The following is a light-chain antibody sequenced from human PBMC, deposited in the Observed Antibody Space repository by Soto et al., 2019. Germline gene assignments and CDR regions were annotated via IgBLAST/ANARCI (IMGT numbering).Light chain of an antibody. CDR3: QQYNNWPRGT. V-gene: IGKV3-15*01. Sequence: EIVMTQSPATLSVSPGERATLSCRASQSDSSNLAWYQQKPGQAPRLLIYGASTRATGIPARFSGSGSGTEFTLTISSLQSEDFAVYYCQQYNNWPRGTLGQGTKV. CDR2: GAS. CDR1: QSDSSN. J-gene: IGKJ1*01.